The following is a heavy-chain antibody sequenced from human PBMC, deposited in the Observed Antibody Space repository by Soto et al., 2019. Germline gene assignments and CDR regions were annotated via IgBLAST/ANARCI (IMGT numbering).Heavy chain of an antibody. J-gene: IGHJ4*02. CDR3: ARAEYSEWFCPW. Sequence: ASVKVSCKASGYTFTIYDINCVLQATVQWLEWMGWMNPNSGNTGYAQKFQGRVTMTRNTSISTAYMELSSLRSEDTAVYYCARAEYSEWFCPWWGQGTLVTAPQ. CDR2: MNPNSGNT. CDR1: GYTFTIYD. V-gene: IGHV1-8*01. D-gene: IGHD3-3*01.